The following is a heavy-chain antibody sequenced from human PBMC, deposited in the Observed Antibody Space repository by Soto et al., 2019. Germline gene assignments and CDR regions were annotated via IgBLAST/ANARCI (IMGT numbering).Heavy chain of an antibody. CDR3: ARYQTTVTFYDY. D-gene: IGHD4-17*01. J-gene: IGHJ4*02. Sequence: SETLSLTCADSGGSISSGGYSWSWIRQPPGKVLEWIGYIYHSGSTYYNPSLKSRVTISVDRSKNQFSLKLSSVTAADTAVYYCARYQTTVTFYDYWGQGTLVTVPS. CDR2: IYHSGST. CDR1: GGSISSGGYS. V-gene: IGHV4-30-2*01.